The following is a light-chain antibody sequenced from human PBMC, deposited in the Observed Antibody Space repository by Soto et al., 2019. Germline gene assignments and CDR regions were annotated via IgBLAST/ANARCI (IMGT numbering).Light chain of an antibody. J-gene: IGLJ2*01. V-gene: IGLV2-14*01. CDR3: SSYTSSSVV. CDR2: DVS. Sequence: QSVLTQPASVSGSPGQSITISCTGTSSDVGGYNYVSWYQQHPGKAPKLMIYDVSNRPPGVSNRFSGSKSGNTASLTISGLQAEDEADYYCSSYTSSSVVFGGGTKLTVL. CDR1: SSDVGGYNY.